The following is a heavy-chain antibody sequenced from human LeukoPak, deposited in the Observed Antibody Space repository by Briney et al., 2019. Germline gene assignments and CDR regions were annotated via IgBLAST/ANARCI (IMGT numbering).Heavy chain of an antibody. Sequence: ASVKVSCKVSGYALTELSMHWVRQAPGKGREWMGGFDPEDGETIYAQKFQGRVTMTEDTSTDTAYMELSSLRSEDTAVYYCATDSPLVRGPTLVRYWGQGTLVTVSS. J-gene: IGHJ4*02. D-gene: IGHD3-10*01. CDR2: FDPEDGET. CDR1: GYALTELS. V-gene: IGHV1-24*01. CDR3: ATDSPLVRGPTLVRY.